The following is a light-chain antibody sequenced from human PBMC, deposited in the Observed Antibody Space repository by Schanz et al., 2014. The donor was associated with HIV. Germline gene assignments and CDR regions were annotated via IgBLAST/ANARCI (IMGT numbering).Light chain of an antibody. V-gene: IGLV2-14*03. Sequence: QSALTQPASVSGSPGQSITISCTGTISDVGGYNYVSWYQQHSGKAPKLIIYDVSDRPLGVSNRFSGSKSGNTASLTISGLQAEDEAEYYCSSYTSSSTPYVFGSGTKLTVL. CDR1: ISDVGGYNY. CDR3: SSYTSSSTPYV. CDR2: DVS. J-gene: IGLJ1*01.